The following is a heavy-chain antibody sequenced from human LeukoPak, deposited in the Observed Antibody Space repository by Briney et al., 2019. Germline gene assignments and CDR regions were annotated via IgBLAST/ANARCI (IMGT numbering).Heavy chain of an antibody. Sequence: AAVTVSFKSSGYTFTIYGISWVRQPPAQGLEWMGWIIAYNGDTNYAQKRQSRVTMTTDTSTSTAYMELRSLRSDDTAVYYCARDFGGYYYDSSGYYFPPGYWGQGTLATVSS. CDR1: GYTFTIYG. D-gene: IGHD3-22*01. CDR2: IIAYNGDT. V-gene: IGHV1-18*01. CDR3: ARDFGGYYYDSSGYYFPPGY. J-gene: IGHJ4*02.